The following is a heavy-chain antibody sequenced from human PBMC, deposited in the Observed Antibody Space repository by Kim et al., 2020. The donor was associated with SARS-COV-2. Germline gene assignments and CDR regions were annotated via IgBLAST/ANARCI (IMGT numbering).Heavy chain of an antibody. CDR2: ISWDGGST. CDR1: GFTFDDYT. CDR3: AKDNGLRTVSFFDY. J-gene: IGHJ4*02. D-gene: IGHD5-12*01. Sequence: GGSLRLSCAASGFTFDDYTMHWVRQAPGKGLEWVSLISWDGGSTYYADSVKGRFTISRDNSKNSLYLQMNSLRTEDTALYYCAKDNGLRTVSFFDYWGQGTLVTVSS. V-gene: IGHV3-43*01.